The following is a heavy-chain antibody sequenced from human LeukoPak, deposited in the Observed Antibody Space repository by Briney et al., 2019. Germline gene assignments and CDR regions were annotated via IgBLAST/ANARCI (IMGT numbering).Heavy chain of an antibody. D-gene: IGHD3-3*01. CDR2: IKQDGSEK. Sequence: PGGSLRLSYAASGFTFSSYWMSWVRQAPGKGLEWVANIKQDGSEKYYVDSVKGRFTISRDNAKNSLYLQMNSLRAEDTAVYYCARGGRYYDFWSGYSDYWGQGTLVTVSS. CDR1: GFTFSSYW. J-gene: IGHJ4*02. V-gene: IGHV3-7*01. CDR3: ARGGRYYDFWSGYSDY.